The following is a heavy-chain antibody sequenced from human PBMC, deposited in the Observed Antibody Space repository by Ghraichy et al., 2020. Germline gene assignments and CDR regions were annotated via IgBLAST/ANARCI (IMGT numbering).Heavy chain of an antibody. V-gene: IGHV3-11*01. Sequence: GGSLRLSCAASGFAFSDYYMSWIRQAPGKGLEWVSHISSRGGSIYYADSVKGRFTISRDNAKNSLFLQMNSLRVDDTAVYYCAKDQTGLEDYWGQGTLVTVSS. CDR2: ISSRGGSI. D-gene: IGHD1-14*01. CDR3: AKDQTGLEDY. CDR1: GFAFSDYY. J-gene: IGHJ4*02.